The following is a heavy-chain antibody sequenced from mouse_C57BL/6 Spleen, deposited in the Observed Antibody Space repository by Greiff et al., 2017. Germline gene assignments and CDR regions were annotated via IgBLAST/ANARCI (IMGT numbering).Heavy chain of an antibody. CDR3: ARDPPWFAY. V-gene: IGHV1-76*01. CDR2: IYPGSGNT. J-gene: IGHJ3*01. CDR1: GYTFTDYY. Sequence: VQLVESGAELVRPGASVKLSCKASGYTFTDYYINWVKQRPGQGLEWIARIYPGSGNTYYNEKFKGKATLTAEKSSSTAYMQLSSLTSEDSAVYFCARDPPWFAYWGQGTLVTVSA.